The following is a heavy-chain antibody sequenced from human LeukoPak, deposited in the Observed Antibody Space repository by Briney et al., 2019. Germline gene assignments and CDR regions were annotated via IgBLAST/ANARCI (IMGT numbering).Heavy chain of an antibody. V-gene: IGHV1-8*01. J-gene: IGHJ5*02. D-gene: IGHD3-3*01. CDR2: MNPNSGNT. CDR3: ARGYDFWSGDTWFDP. CDR1: GYTFTSYD. Sequence: ASVKVSCKASGYTFTSYDNNWVRQATGQGLEWMGWMNPNSGNTGYAQKFQGRVTMTRNTSISTAYMELSSLRSEDTAVYYCARGYDFWSGDTWFDPWGQGTLVTVSS.